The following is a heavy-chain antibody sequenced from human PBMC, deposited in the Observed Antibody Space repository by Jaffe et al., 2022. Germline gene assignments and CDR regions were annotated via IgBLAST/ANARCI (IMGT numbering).Heavy chain of an antibody. V-gene: IGHV1-69*05. D-gene: IGHD3-22*01. J-gene: IGHJ4*02. CDR3: ARPTRSSGYYVFDY. CDR1: GGTFSSYA. Sequence: QVQLVQSGAEVKKPGSSVKVSCKASGGTFSSYAISWVRQAPGQGLEWMGGIIPIFGTANYAQKFQGRVTITTDESTSTAYMELSSLRSEDTAVYYCARPTRSSGYYVFDYWGQGTLVTVSS. CDR2: IIPIFGTA.